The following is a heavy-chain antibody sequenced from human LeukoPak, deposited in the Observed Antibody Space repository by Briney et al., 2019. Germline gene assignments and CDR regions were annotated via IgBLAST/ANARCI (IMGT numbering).Heavy chain of an antibody. V-gene: IGHV4-61*02. Sequence: PSQTLSLTCTVSGGSISSGSYYWSWVRQPAGKGLEWIGRIYTSGSTNYNPSLKSRVTISVDTSKNQFSLKLSSVTAADTAVYYCARGFLEWFWIFDYWGQGTLVTVSS. D-gene: IGHD3-3*01. CDR1: GGSISSGSYY. J-gene: IGHJ4*02. CDR3: ARGFLEWFWIFDY. CDR2: IYTSGST.